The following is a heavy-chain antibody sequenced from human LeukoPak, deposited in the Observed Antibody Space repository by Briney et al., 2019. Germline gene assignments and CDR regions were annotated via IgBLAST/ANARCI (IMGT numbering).Heavy chain of an antibody. J-gene: IGHJ4*02. CDR2: ISGSGGST. V-gene: IGHV3-23*01. CDR1: GFTFTSYV. D-gene: IGHD4-17*01. Sequence: GGSLRLSCAASGFTFTSYVMSWARQAPGKGLEWVSAISGSGGSTYYADSVKGRFTISRDNSKNTLYLQMNSLRAEDTAVYYCARDDDYGDYATYWGPGTLVTVSS. CDR3: ARDDDYGDYATY.